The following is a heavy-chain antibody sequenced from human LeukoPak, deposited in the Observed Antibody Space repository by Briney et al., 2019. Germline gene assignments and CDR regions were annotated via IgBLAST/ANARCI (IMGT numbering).Heavy chain of an antibody. CDR3: AGSSCTGGTCYSSYYGMDV. CDR1: GFTFTSYA. CDR2: ISYDGANK. Sequence: PGGSLRLSCASSGFTFTSYAMQWVRQAPGKGLEWLAVISYDGANKYYADSVKGRFTISRDNSKSTLFLQLNSLRPEDTAIYFCAGSSCTGGTCYSSYYGMDVWGQGTTVTVSS. J-gene: IGHJ6*02. V-gene: IGHV3-30-3*01. D-gene: IGHD2-15*01.